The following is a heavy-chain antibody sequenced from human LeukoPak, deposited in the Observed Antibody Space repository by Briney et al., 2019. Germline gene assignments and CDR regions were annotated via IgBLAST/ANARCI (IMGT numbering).Heavy chain of an antibody. D-gene: IGHD2-21*02. Sequence: GGSLRLSCVASGFTFSNYAMHWVRQAPGKGLEWVAVIAYDGRNKFYADSLKGRFSISRDNSMNTLYLQMNTLRTEDTAVYYCARKAVTQYYFDYWGQGTLVTVSS. V-gene: IGHV3-30-3*01. J-gene: IGHJ4*02. CDR2: IAYDGRNK. CDR1: GFTFSNYA. CDR3: ARKAVTQYYFDY.